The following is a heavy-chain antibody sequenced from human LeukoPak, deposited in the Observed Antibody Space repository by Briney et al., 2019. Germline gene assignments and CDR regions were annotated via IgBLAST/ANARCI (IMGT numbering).Heavy chain of an antibody. CDR3: AKTTPGYGGNSDFDY. V-gene: IGHV1-69*02. Sequence: SVKVSCKASGGTFSSYTISWVRQAPGQGLEWMGRIIPILGIANYAQKFQGRVTITADKSTSTAYMELSSLRSEDTAVYYCAKTTPGYGGNSDFDYWGQGTLVTVSS. CDR1: GGTFSSYT. J-gene: IGHJ4*02. CDR2: IIPILGIA. D-gene: IGHD4-23*01.